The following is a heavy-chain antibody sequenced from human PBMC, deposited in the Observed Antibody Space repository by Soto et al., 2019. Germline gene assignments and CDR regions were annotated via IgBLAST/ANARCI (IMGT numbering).Heavy chain of an antibody. V-gene: IGHV1-69*10. Sequence: ASVKVSCKTSGDNFKKNVITWVRQAPGQGLEWMGGTIPALGKTHYIEKFQGRDTITVDDATRTVYMEVRDLTSEDTAIYYCARGPFRPSAMDVWGQGTTVTVSS. D-gene: IGHD3-10*01. CDR2: TIPALGKT. CDR3: ARGPFRPSAMDV. J-gene: IGHJ6*02. CDR1: GDNFKKNV.